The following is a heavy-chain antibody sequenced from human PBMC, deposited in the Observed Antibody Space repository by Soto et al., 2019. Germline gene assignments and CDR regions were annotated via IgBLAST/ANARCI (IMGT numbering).Heavy chain of an antibody. CDR1: GYSISSGYY. V-gene: IGHV4-38-2*01. Sequence: SETLSLTCAVSGYSISSGYYWGWIRQPPGKGLEWIGSMFHSGSTYYNPSLKSRVTISVDTSKNQFSLKLSSVTAADTAVYYCARGHIVVVPTVGWFDPWGHGTLVT. CDR3: ARGHIVVVPTVGWFDP. J-gene: IGHJ5*02. CDR2: MFHSGST. D-gene: IGHD2-2*01.